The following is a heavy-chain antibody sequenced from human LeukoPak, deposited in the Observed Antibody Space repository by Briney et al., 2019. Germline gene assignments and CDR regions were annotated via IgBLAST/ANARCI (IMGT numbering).Heavy chain of an antibody. J-gene: IGHJ3*02. Sequence: ASVKVSCKASGYTFTSYDINWVRQATGQGLEWMGWMSPNSGNTGYAQKFQGRVTMTRNTSISTAYMELSSLRSEDTAVYYCARPSIRARAFDIWGQGTMVTVSS. CDR1: GYTFTSYD. V-gene: IGHV1-8*01. D-gene: IGHD3-3*02. CDR2: MSPNSGNT. CDR3: ARPSIRARAFDI.